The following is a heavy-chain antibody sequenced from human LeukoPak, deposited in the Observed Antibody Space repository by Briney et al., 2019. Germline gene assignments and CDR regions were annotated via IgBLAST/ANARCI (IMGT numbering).Heavy chain of an antibody. D-gene: IGHD6-19*01. CDR2: IYYSGST. Sequence: KPSETLSLTCTVSGGSMSPYHWGWIRQPPGKGLEWTGYIYYSGSTNYNPSLKSRVTISVDTSKNQFSLKLSSVTAADTAIYYCARAVSGRFDYWGQGTLVTVFS. CDR1: GGSMSPYH. CDR3: ARAVSGRFDY. V-gene: IGHV4-59*08. J-gene: IGHJ4*02.